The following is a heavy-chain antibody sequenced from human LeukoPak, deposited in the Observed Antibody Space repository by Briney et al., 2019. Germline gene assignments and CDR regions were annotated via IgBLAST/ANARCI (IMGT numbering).Heavy chain of an antibody. Sequence: GGSLRLSCAASGFTFSSYSMNWVRQAPGKGLEWVSSISTTSSYIYYADSVKGRFTISRDNAKNSLYLQMNSLRAEDTAVYYCARDPPWIQSSYYYYGMDVWGQGTTVTVSS. J-gene: IGHJ6*02. CDR3: ARDPPWIQSSYYYYGMDV. V-gene: IGHV3-21*01. CDR2: ISTTSSYI. D-gene: IGHD5-18*01. CDR1: GFTFSSYS.